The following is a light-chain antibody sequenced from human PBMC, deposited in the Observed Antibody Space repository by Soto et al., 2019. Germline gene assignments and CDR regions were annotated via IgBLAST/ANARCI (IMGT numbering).Light chain of an antibody. CDR1: QGIRND. CDR3: QQYKTYPWT. V-gene: IGKV1-13*02. J-gene: IGKJ1*01. CDR2: KAS. Sequence: AIQLTQSPSSLSASVGDRVTITCRASQGIRNDLGWYQQKPGKAPKLLIYKASSLESGVPSRFSGSGSGTEFTLTISSLQPDDFATYYCQQYKTYPWTFGQGTKVDIK.